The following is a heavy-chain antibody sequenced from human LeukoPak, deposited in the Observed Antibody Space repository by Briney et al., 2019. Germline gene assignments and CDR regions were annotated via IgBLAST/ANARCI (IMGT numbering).Heavy chain of an antibody. J-gene: IGHJ4*02. CDR2: INPNSGGT. V-gene: IGHV1-2*02. D-gene: IGHD6-6*01. Sequence: ASVKVSCKASGYIFTGSYIHWVRQAPGQGLEWMGWINPNSGGTNRAQKFQGRVTLTGDTSTNSAYMELLRLNSNDTAVYYCARALSSLRLYYFDSWGQATPVTVSS. CDR3: ARALSSLRLYYFDS. CDR1: GYIFTGSY.